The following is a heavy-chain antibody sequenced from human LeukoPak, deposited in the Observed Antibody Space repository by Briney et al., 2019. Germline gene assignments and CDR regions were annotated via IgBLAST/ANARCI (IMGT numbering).Heavy chain of an antibody. V-gene: IGHV3-43*02. D-gene: IGHD3-22*01. CDR1: GLSFDDYA. Sequence: PGGSLRLSCAAPGLSFDDYAIHWVRQAPGKGLEWVSLISGDGGSTFYADSVKGRLTISRDNSKNSLYLQMSSLRSEDTALYYCARESDSSGWYDSWGQGTLVTVSS. CDR3: ARESDSSGWYDS. J-gene: IGHJ5*01. CDR2: ISGDGGST.